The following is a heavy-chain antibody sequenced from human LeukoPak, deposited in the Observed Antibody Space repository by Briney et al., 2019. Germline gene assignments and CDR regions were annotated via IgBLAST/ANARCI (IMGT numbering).Heavy chain of an antibody. CDR1: GFTFSSYS. CDR3: ASGAAVGKSRFDF. CDR2: ISSSGSTK. V-gene: IGHV3-48*01. D-gene: IGHD6-13*01. Sequence: GGSLRLSCAVSGFTFSSYSMNWVRQAPGKGLEWVSYISSSGSTKYYADSVKGRFTISRDSAKNSLYLQMNSLRGEDTAVYYCASGAAVGKSRFDFWGQGTLVTVSS. J-gene: IGHJ5*01.